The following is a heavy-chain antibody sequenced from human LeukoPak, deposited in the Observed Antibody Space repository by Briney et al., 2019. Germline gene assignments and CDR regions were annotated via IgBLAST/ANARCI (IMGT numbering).Heavy chain of an antibody. CDR3: ARTMVRGVIPYYFDY. CDR1: GYTFISYG. D-gene: IGHD3-10*01. CDR2: ISAYNGNT. Sequence: ASVKVSCTASGYTFISYGISWVRQAPGQGLEWMGWISAYNGNTNYAQKLQGRVTMTTDTSTSTAYMELRSLRSDDTAVYYCARTMVRGVIPYYFDYWGQGTLVTVSS. V-gene: IGHV1-18*01. J-gene: IGHJ4*02.